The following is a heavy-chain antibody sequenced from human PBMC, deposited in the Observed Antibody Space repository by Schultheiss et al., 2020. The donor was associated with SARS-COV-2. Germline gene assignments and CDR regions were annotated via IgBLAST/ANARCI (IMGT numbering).Heavy chain of an antibody. Sequence: ASVKVSCKASGYTFTSYGISWVRQAPGQGLEWMGWINPNTAGINYAQKFQGRVTMTRDTSISTAYMELSRLRSDDTAVYYCARGAILGVVTGDYWGQGTLVTVSS. D-gene: IGHD3-3*01. CDR1: GYTFTSYG. CDR2: INPNTAGI. V-gene: IGHV1-2*02. CDR3: ARGAILGVVTGDY. J-gene: IGHJ4*02.